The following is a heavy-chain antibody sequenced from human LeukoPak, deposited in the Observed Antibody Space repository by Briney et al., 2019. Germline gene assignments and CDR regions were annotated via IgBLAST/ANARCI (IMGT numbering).Heavy chain of an antibody. CDR3: ARAYVMVRGVLIDY. V-gene: IGHV4-61*02. CDR1: GDSISSGSYC. J-gene: IGHJ4*02. CDR2: SYSSGST. Sequence: SXTLSLTCTVSGDSISSGSYCWGWIRQPAGKGLEWIGRSYSSGSTNYNPALKSRITITVDTTKNQFSLKLSSVTAADTAIYYCARAYVMVRGVLIDYWGQGTLVTVSS. D-gene: IGHD3-10*01.